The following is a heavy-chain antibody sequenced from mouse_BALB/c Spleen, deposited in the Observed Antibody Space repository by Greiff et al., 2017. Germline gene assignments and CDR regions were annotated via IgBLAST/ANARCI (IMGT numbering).Heavy chain of an antibody. CDR1: GYTFTSYY. V-gene: IGHV1S56*01. Sequence: VQLQQSGPELVKPGASVRISCKASGYTFTSYYIHWVKQRPGQGLEWIGWIYPGNVNTKYNEKFKGKATLTADKSSSTAYMQLSSLTSEDSAVYFCARSGGNYLDYWGQGTTLTVSS. J-gene: IGHJ2*01. D-gene: IGHD3-2*02. CDR2: IYPGNVNT. CDR3: ARSGGNYLDY.